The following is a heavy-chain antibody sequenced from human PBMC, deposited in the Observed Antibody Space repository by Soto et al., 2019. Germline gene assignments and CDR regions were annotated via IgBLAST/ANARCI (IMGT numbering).Heavy chain of an antibody. J-gene: IGHJ4*02. CDR3: ARGATHRSTVGATRGWGPKHDY. CDR1: GGSISSGGYS. Sequence: PSETLSLTCAVSGGSISSGGYSWSWIRQPPGKGLDWIGYINHSGSTNYNPSLKSRVTISVDTSKNQFSLKLSSVTAADTAVYYCARGATHRSTVGATRGWGPKHDYWGQGTLVTVSS. CDR2: INHSGST. V-gene: IGHV4-30-2*01. D-gene: IGHD1-26*01.